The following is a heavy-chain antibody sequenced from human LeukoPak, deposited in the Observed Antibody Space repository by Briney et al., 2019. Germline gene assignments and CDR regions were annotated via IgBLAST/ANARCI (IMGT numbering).Heavy chain of an antibody. CDR3: AKGGSPSCYSSSGY. CDR2: ICGSDGSR. J-gene: IGHJ4*02. CDR1: GFTFSTYA. Sequence: GGSLRLSCAASGFTFSTYAMSWVRQAPGKRLEWVSAICGSDGSRYYADSVKGRFTISRDNSKNTLYLQMNSLRGEDTAVYYCAKGGSPSCYSSSGYWGQGTLVTVSS. V-gene: IGHV3-23*01. D-gene: IGHD2-2*01.